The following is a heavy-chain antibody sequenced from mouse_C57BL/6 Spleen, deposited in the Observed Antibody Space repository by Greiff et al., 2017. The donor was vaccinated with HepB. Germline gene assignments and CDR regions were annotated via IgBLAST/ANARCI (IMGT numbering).Heavy chain of an antibody. CDR2: IDPSDSYT. CDR1: GYTFTSYW. D-gene: IGHD1-2*01. Sequence: VQLQQPGAELVKPGASVKLSCKASGYTFTSYWMQWVKQRPGQGLEWIGEIDPSDSYTNYNQKFKGKATLTVDTSSSTAYMQLSSLTSEDSAVYYCATPRPYAMDYWGQGTSVTVSS. J-gene: IGHJ4*01. V-gene: IGHV1-50*01. CDR3: ATPRPYAMDY.